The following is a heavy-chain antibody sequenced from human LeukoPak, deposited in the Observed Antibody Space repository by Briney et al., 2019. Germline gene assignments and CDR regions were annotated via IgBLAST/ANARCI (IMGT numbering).Heavy chain of an antibody. J-gene: IGHJ4*02. CDR1: GGTFSSYA. V-gene: IGHV1-69*04. Sequence: ASVKVSCKASGGTFSSYAISWVRQAPGQGLEWMGRIIPILGIANYAQKFQGRVTITADKSTSTAYMELSSLRSEDTAVYYCARDNSASYCSGGSCYRAPFDYWGQGTLVTVSS. CDR3: ARDNSASYCSGGSCYRAPFDY. D-gene: IGHD2-15*01. CDR2: IIPILGIA.